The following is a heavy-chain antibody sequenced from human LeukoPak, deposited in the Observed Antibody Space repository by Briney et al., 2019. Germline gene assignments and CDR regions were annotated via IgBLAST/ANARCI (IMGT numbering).Heavy chain of an antibody. CDR3: AKVDYDRVPCY. V-gene: IGHV4-34*01. CDR1: GGSFSGYY. Sequence: SETLSLTCAVYGGSFSGYYWSWIRQPPGKGLEWIGEINHSGSTNYNPSLKSRVTISVDTSKNQFSLKLSSVTAADTAVYYCAKVDYDRVPCYWGQGTLVTVSS. CDR2: INHSGST. D-gene: IGHD4-17*01. J-gene: IGHJ4*02.